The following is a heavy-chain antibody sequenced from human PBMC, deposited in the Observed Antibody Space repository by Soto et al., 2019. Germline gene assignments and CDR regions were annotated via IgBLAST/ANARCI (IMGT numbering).Heavy chain of an antibody. D-gene: IGHD1-1*01. CDR3: ATANWSHHYFDP. CDR2: IYTSGTT. J-gene: IGHJ5*02. V-gene: IGHV4-4*07. Sequence: QVQLQESGPGLVKPSETLSLTCTVSGGSIRSYYWSWIRQPAGKPLEWIGRIYTSGTTNYNPSLKSRVPMSVDTSKNQFSLKMTSVTAADTAVYYCATANWSHHYFDPWGQGTLVTVSS. CDR1: GGSIRSYY.